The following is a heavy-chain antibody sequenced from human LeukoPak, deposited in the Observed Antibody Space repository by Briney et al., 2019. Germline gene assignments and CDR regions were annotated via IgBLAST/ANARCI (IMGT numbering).Heavy chain of an antibody. Sequence: SGGSLRLSCAASGFTFSSYGMHWVRQAPGKGLEWVAVISYDGSNKYYADSVKGRFTISRDNSKNTLYLQMNSLRAEDTAVYYCARALYDSSGYYFDYWGQGTLVTVSS. CDR3: ARALYDSSGYYFDY. V-gene: IGHV3-30*03. CDR2: ISYDGSNK. J-gene: IGHJ4*02. CDR1: GFTFSSYG. D-gene: IGHD3-22*01.